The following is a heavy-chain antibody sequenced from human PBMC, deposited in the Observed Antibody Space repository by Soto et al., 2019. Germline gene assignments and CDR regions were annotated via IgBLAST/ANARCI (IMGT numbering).Heavy chain of an antibody. V-gene: IGHV3-23*01. CDR2: ISGTGGST. CDR1: GFTFSTYA. D-gene: IGHD3-16*02. Sequence: EVQLLESGGGLEQPGGSLRLSCAASGFTFSTYAMSWVRQAPGKGLEWVSVISGTGGSTYYADSVKGRFTISRDNSKNTLSLQMNSLRAEDTAMYYCAKGLSGSFYFYYALDVWGQGTTVTVSS. J-gene: IGHJ6*02. CDR3: AKGLSGSFYFYYALDV.